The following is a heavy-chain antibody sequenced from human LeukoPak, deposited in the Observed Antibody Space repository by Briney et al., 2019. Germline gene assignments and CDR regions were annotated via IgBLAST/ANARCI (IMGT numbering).Heavy chain of an antibody. V-gene: IGHV4-61*08. CDR1: GGSISSGGYY. CDR2: IYYSGST. CDR3: ARRKPDSSGYYYYFDY. D-gene: IGHD3-22*01. Sequence: KPSQTLSLTCTVSGGSISSGGYYWSWIRQHPGKGLEWIGYIYYSGSTNYNPSLKSRVTISVDTSKNQFSLKLSSVTAADTAVYYCARRKPDSSGYYYYFDYWGQGTLVTVSS. J-gene: IGHJ4*02.